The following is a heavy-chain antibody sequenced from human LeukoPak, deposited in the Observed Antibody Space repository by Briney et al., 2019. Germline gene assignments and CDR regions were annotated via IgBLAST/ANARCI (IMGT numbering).Heavy chain of an antibody. CDR3: AKSYSLPPIGNRRYFDWRFDY. CDR1: GFTFSSYA. CDR2: ISGSGGST. V-gene: IGHV3-23*01. J-gene: IGHJ4*02. Sequence: GGSLRLSCAASGFTFSSYAMSWVRQAPGKGLEWVSAISGSGGSTYYADSVKGRFTISRDNSKNTLYLQMNSLRAEDTAVYYCAKSYSLPPIGNRRYFDWRFDYWGQGTLVTVSS. D-gene: IGHD3-9*01.